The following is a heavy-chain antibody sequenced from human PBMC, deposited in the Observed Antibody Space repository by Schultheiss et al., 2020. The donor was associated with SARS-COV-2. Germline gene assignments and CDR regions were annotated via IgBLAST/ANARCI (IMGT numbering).Heavy chain of an antibody. CDR1: GFTFSSYS. J-gene: IGHJ1*01. D-gene: IGHD6-19*01. CDR3: AKDLRIAVALQH. CDR2: ISYDGSNKYYE. Sequence: GGSLRLSCAASGFTFSSYSMNWVRQAPGKGLEWVAVISYDGSNKYYEYYADSVKGRFTVSRDNSKSTLYLQMNSLRAEDTAVYYCAKDLRIAVALQHWGQGTLVTVSS. V-gene: IGHV3-30*18.